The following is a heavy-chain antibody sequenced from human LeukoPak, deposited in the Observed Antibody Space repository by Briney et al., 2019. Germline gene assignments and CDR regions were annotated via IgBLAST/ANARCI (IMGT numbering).Heavy chain of an antibody. J-gene: IGHJ5*02. CDR2: IIPIFGTA. Sequence: GASVKVSCKASGGTFSSYAISWVRQAPGQGLEWMGGIIPIFGTANYAQKFQGRVTITADKSTSTAYMELSSLRSEDTAVYYCARHLARDGSGSYFVPRWFDPWGQGTLVTVSS. V-gene: IGHV1-69*06. D-gene: IGHD3-10*01. CDR1: GGTFSSYA. CDR3: ARHLARDGSGSYFVPRWFDP.